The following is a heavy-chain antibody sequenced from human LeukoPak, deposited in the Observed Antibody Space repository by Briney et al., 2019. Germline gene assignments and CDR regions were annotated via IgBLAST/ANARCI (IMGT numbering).Heavy chain of an antibody. J-gene: IGHJ4*02. V-gene: IGHV3-23*01. CDR3: AKDLYRYYYGSGSYSYFDY. CDR2: ISGSGGST. D-gene: IGHD3-10*01. Sequence: GGSLRLSCAASGFTFSSYAMSWVRQAPGKGLEWVSAISGSGGSTYYADSVKGRFTISRDNSKNTLYLQMNSLRAEDTAVYYCAKDLYRYYYGSGSYSYFDYWGQGTLVTVSS. CDR1: GFTFSSYA.